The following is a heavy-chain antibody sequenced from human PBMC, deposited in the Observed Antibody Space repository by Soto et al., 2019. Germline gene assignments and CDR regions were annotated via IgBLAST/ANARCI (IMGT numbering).Heavy chain of an antibody. V-gene: IGHV4-31*03. Sequence: QVQLQESGPGLVKPSQTLSLTCTVSGGSISSGGYYWSWIRQHPGKGLEWIGYIYYSGITYYNPSLKSRVTISVDTSKNQFSLKLSSVTAADTAVYYCARVVPAAMENWFDPWGQGTLVTVSS. CDR2: IYYSGIT. CDR3: ARVVPAAMENWFDP. J-gene: IGHJ5*02. CDR1: GGSISSGGYY. D-gene: IGHD2-2*01.